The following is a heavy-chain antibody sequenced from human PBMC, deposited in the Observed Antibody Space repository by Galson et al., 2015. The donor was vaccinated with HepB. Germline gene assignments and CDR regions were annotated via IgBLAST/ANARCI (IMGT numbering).Heavy chain of an antibody. Sequence: SLRLSCAASGFTFSSYWMHWVRQAPGKGLVWVSRINSDRSSTSYADSVKGRFTISRDNAKNTLYLQMNSLRAEDTAVYYCARESYYDSSGLDYWGQGTLVTVSS. CDR1: GFTFSSYW. J-gene: IGHJ4*02. CDR2: INSDRSST. CDR3: ARESYYDSSGLDY. V-gene: IGHV3-74*01. D-gene: IGHD3-22*01.